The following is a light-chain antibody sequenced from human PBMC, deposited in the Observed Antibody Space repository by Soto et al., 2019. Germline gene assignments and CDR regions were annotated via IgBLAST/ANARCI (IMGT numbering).Light chain of an antibody. V-gene: IGKV3-15*01. Sequence: EIVMTQSPATLSVSPGERATLSCGASQSVTSNLAWYQQKPGQAPRLLMYGVSTRATGIPARFGGSGSATEFTLTISSLQSEDFAVYYCQQYSQWPLTFGGGTKVEIK. CDR1: QSVTSN. J-gene: IGKJ4*01. CDR2: GVS. CDR3: QQYSQWPLT.